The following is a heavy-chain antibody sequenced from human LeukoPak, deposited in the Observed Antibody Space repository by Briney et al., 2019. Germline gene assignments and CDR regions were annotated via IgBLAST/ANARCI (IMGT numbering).Heavy chain of an antibody. CDR3: ARSTKYYDYVWGSYRRLIFDY. D-gene: IGHD3-16*02. CDR1: GYSISSGYY. CDR2: IYHSGST. J-gene: IGHJ4*02. V-gene: IGHV4-38-2*02. Sequence: PSETLSLTCTVSGYSISSGYYWGWIRQPPGKGLEWIGSIYHSGSTYYNPSLKSRVTISVDTSKNQFSLKLSSVTAADTAVYYCARSTKYYDYVWGSYRRLIFDYWGQGTLVTVSS.